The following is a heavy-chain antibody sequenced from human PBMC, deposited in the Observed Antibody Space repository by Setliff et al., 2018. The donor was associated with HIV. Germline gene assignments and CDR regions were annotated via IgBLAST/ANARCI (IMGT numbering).Heavy chain of an antibody. V-gene: IGHV4-59*01. CDR2: IYYSGTT. D-gene: IGHD3-10*01. CDR3: ARMVIQFGDYHFDD. J-gene: IGHJ4*02. Sequence: SETLSLTCSVSGVSITNNYWTWIRQPPGKGLEWIGFIYYSGTTNYNPSLKSRVTMPLDTSKNQFSLEVNSLSSADTAVYYCARMVIQFGDYHFDDWGQGALVTVSS. CDR1: GVSITNNY.